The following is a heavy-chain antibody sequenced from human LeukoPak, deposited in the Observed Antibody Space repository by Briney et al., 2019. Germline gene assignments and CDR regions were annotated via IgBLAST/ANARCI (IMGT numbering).Heavy chain of an antibody. V-gene: IGHV3-73*01. D-gene: IGHD6-19*01. CDR2: IRSKANSYAT. CDR3: TSRFSVAGTTVLDY. J-gene: IGHJ4*02. CDR1: GFTFSGSA. Sequence: GGSLRLSCAASGFTFSGSAMHWVRQASGKGLEWVGRIRSKANSYATAYAASVKGRFTISRDDSKNTAYLQMNSLKTEDTAVYYCTSRFSVAGTTVLDYWGQGTLVTVSS.